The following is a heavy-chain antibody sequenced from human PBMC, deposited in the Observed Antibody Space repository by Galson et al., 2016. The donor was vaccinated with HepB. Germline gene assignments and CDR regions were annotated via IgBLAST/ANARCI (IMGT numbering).Heavy chain of an antibody. Sequence: SVKVSCKASGYDFTDYYIHWVRQAPGKGLEWMGWMNPDTGVTKFEEEFRGRITMTRDTTISTAYLELSSLRGDDTALYYCATLYYGDLVLDHRGPGTLVTVSS. CDR1: GYDFTDYY. D-gene: IGHD4-17*01. CDR3: ATLYYGDLVLDH. CDR2: MNPDTGVT. V-gene: IGHV1-2*02. J-gene: IGHJ4*02.